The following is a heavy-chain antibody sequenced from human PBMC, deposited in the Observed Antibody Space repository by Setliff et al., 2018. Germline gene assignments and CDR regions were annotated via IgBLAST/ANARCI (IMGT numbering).Heavy chain of an antibody. CDR2: IKQDGSEK. D-gene: IGHD1-26*01. J-gene: IGHJ4*02. CDR3: ARDRGGAWELTDY. V-gene: IGHV3-7*03. Sequence: HPGGSLRLSCGASGFIFSMYKMSWVRQAPGKGLEWVANIKQDGSEKSYVDSVKGRFTISRDNAKKSLYLQMNSLRVEETAVYYCARDRGGAWELTDYWGQGTLVTVSS. CDR1: GFIFSMYK.